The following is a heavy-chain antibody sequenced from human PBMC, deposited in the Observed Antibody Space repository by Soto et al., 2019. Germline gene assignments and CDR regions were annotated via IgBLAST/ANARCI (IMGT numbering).Heavy chain of an antibody. CDR2: ISSSSSYI. CDR1: GFTFSSYS. D-gene: IGHD6-6*01. CDR3: ARGSGPSSSPFDY. J-gene: IGHJ4*02. V-gene: IGHV3-21*01. Sequence: GGSLRLSCAASGFTFSSYSMNWVRQAPGKGLEWVSSISSSSSYIYYADSVKGRFTISRDNAKNSLYLQMNSLRAEDTAVYYCARGSGPSSSPFDYWGQGTLVTVSS.